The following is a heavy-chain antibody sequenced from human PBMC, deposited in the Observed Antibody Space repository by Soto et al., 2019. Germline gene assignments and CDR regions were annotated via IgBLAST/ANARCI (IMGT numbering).Heavy chain of an antibody. Sequence: QVQLVQSGAEVKKPGSSVKVSCKASGGTFSSYAISWVRQAPGQGREWMGGIIPISGTANYAQKLQGRVTITADESTSTAYMELSSLGSEDTAVYYCAPGKGDSGSGGYYYYGMDVWGQGTTVTVSS. V-gene: IGHV1-69*01. D-gene: IGHD5-12*01. CDR3: APGKGDSGSGGYYYYGMDV. CDR2: IIPISGTA. J-gene: IGHJ6*02. CDR1: GGTFSSYA.